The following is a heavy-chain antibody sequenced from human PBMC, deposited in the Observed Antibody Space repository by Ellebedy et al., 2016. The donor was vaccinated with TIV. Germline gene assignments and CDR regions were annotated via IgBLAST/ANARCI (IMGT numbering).Heavy chain of an antibody. V-gene: IGHV1-2*02. CDR3: ARNLITMVRGVIINPPDY. J-gene: IGHJ4*02. D-gene: IGHD3-10*01. Sequence: ASVKVSXKASGYTFTGYYMHWVRQAPGQGLEWMGWINPNSGGTNYAQKFQGRVTMTRDTSISTAYMELSRLRSDDTAVYYCARNLITMVRGVIINPPDYWGQGTLVTVSS. CDR1: GYTFTGYY. CDR2: INPNSGGT.